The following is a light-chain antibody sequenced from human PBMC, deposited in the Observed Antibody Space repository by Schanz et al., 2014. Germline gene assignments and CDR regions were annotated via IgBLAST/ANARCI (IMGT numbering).Light chain of an antibody. V-gene: IGLV2-11*01. CDR3: CSYAGSYTWV. J-gene: IGLJ3*02. Sequence: QSALTQPRSVSGSPGQSVTISCTGTSSDVGTYNYVSWYQQHPGKAPKVMIYDVRKRPSGVPDRFSGSKSGNTASLTISGLQAEDEADYYCCSYAGSYTWVFGGGTKLTVL. CDR1: SSDVGTYNY. CDR2: DVR.